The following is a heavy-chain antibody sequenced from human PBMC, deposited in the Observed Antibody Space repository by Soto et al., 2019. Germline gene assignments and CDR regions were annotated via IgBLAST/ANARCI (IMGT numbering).Heavy chain of an antibody. CDR3: AYIGTRGGSGYYQFDY. CDR1: GFSLSASGVG. D-gene: IGHD3-22*01. V-gene: IGHV2-5*02. Sequence: QITLKESGPTLVKPTQTLTLTCTFSGFSLSASGVGVGWIRQPPGKALEWLALIYWDDDKRYSPSLKSRLTIPKGTSKSQVVLTMTNMDPVDTATYYCAYIGTRGGSGYYQFDYWGPGTLVTVSS. J-gene: IGHJ4*02. CDR2: IYWDDDK.